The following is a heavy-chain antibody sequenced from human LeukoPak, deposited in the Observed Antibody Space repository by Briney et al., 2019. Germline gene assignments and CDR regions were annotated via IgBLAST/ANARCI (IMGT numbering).Heavy chain of an antibody. D-gene: IGHD6-19*01. Sequence: NPGGSLRLSCAASGFTFSTYAIHWVRQAPGKGLEWVSSISSSSSYIYYADSVKGRFTISRDNAKNSLYLRMNSLRAEDTAVYYCVRASGWYERGPDNYYYYMDVWGKGTTVTVSS. V-gene: IGHV3-21*01. CDR3: VRASGWYERGPDNYYYYMDV. CDR1: GFTFSTYA. J-gene: IGHJ6*03. CDR2: ISSSSSYI.